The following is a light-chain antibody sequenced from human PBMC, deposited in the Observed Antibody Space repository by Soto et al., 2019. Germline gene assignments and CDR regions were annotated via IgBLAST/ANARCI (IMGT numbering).Light chain of an antibody. J-gene: IGLJ3*02. CDR1: SSDIGGYKY. CDR3: TSYSRYRVLV. V-gene: IGLV2-14*01. CDR2: EVS. Sequence: QSALTQPASVSGSLGQSITISCTGTSSDIGGYKYVSWYQQHPGKAPKLIIFEVSNRPSGVSDRFSGSNSGNTASLTISGLQAEDEADYYCTSYSRYRVLVSGGGTK.